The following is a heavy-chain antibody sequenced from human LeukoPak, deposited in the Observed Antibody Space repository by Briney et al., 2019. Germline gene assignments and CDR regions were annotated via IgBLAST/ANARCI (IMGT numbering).Heavy chain of an antibody. CDR2: ISWNSGSI. D-gene: IGHD3-3*01. Sequence: GGSLRLSCAASGFTFDDYAMHWVRQAPGKGLEWVSGISWNSGSIGYADSVKGRFTISRDNAKNSLYLQMNSLRAEDMALYYCAKGIRFLGLYYFDYWGQGTLVTVSS. CDR3: AKGIRFLGLYYFDY. J-gene: IGHJ4*02. V-gene: IGHV3-9*03. CDR1: GFTFDDYA.